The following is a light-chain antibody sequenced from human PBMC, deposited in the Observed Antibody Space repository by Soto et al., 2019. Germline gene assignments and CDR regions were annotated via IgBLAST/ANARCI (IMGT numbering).Light chain of an antibody. Sequence: DIQLTQSPSFLSASVGDRVTITCRASQGISSYLAWYQQNPGKAPKLLIYAATTLQSGVPSRFSGSGSGTEFTLTISSLQPEDFATYYCQQLNSYPQPLGQGTKVDIK. CDR3: QQLNSYPQP. CDR1: QGISSY. V-gene: IGKV1-9*01. CDR2: AAT. J-gene: IGKJ1*01.